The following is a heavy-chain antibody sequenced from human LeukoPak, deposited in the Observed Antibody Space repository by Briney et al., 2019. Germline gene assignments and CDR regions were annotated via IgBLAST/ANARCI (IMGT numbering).Heavy chain of an antibody. CDR1: GGSFSGYY. Sequence: SETLSLTCAVYGGSFSGYYWSWIRQPPGKGLEWIGEINHSGSTNYNPSLKRRGSILLDTSKNQFSLQLSSVTAADTAVYYCARGPPSGSYYYWGQGTLVTVSS. CDR3: ARGPPSGSYYY. V-gene: IGHV4-34*01. D-gene: IGHD1-26*01. J-gene: IGHJ4*02. CDR2: INHSGST.